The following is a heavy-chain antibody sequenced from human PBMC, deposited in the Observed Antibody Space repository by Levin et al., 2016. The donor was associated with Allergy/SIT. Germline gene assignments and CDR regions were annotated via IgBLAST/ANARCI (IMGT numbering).Heavy chain of an antibody. Sequence: SVKVSCKASGGTFSSYAISWVRQAPGQGLEWMGRIIPILGIANYAQKFQGRVTITADKSTSTAYMELSSLRSDDTAVYYCARENRYCSSTSCYWYAFDIWGPRDNGHRLF. CDR3: ARENRYCSSTSCYWYAFDI. CDR2: IIPILGIA. V-gene: IGHV1-69*04. D-gene: IGHD2-2*01. J-gene: IGHJ3*02. CDR1: GGTFSSYA.